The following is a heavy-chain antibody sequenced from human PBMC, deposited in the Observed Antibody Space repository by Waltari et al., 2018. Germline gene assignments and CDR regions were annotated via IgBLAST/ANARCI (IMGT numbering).Heavy chain of an antibody. CDR1: GGSISSHY. CDR3: ARLGLEWLQSQEYYFDY. Sequence: QVQLQESGPGLVKPSETLSLTCTVSGGSISSHYWSWIRQPPGKGLEWIGYIYYSGSTNYNPSLQSRVTISVATSKNQFSLKLSSVTAADTAVYYCARLGLEWLQSQEYYFDYWGQGTLVTVSS. J-gene: IGHJ4*02. CDR2: IYYSGST. D-gene: IGHD3-3*01. V-gene: IGHV4-59*11.